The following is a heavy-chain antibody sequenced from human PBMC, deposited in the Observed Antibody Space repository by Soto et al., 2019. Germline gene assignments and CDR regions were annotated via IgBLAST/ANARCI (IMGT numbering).Heavy chain of an antibody. V-gene: IGHV4-34*01. J-gene: IGHJ6*03. CDR2: INHSGST. Sequence: SETLSLTCAVYGGSFSGYYWSWIRQPPGKGLEWIGEINHSGSTNYNPSLKSRVTISVDTSKNQFSLKLSSVTAVDTAVYYCARGRGYCSSTSCYAGVGSYYYYMDVWGKGTTVTVSS. D-gene: IGHD2-2*01. CDR3: ARGRGYCSSTSCYAGVGSYYYYMDV. CDR1: GGSFSGYY.